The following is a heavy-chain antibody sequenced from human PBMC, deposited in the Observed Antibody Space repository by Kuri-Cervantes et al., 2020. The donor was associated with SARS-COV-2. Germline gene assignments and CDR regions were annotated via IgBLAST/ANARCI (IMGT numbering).Heavy chain of an antibody. V-gene: IGHV4-4*02. CDR3: ARVLDFDHHGFDV. CDR2: IFHDGST. D-gene: IGHD3-9*01. J-gene: IGHJ3*01. Sequence: SQTLSLTCVVSGGAMNTYNWWTWVRQPPGKGLQWIGEIFHDGSTKFNPSLSLKVRVTMSLDKSKNQFSLNLTSVTAADTAVYYCARVLDFDHHGFDVWGQGTLVTVSS. CDR1: GGAMNTYNW.